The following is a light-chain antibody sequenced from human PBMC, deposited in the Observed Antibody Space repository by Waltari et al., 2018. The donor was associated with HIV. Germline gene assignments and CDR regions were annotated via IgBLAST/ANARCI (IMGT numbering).Light chain of an antibody. Sequence: QSAVTQQPSVSGAPGESVSISCSGSASNIGSHPGNWYQQFPGKAPRLVSYDTIKRHPVLPERFSAATSGASVSLTLRDLHFGDDAIYSCETLDDRLIGVFGGVTQVTVL. J-gene: IGLJ2*01. CDR3: ETLDDRLIGV. CDR1: ASNIGSHP. V-gene: IGLV1-44*01. CDR2: DTI.